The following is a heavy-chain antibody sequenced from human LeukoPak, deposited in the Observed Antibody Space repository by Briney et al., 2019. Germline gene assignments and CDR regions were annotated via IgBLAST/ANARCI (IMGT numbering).Heavy chain of an antibody. CDR1: GGSFSGYY. J-gene: IGHJ3*02. V-gene: IGHV4-34*01. CDR2: INHSGST. CDR3: PRGDYDYVWGSYRRKGAFDI. D-gene: IGHD3-16*02. Sequence: SETLSLTCAVYGGSFSGYYWSWIRQPPGKGLEWIGEINHSGSTNYNPSLKSRVTISVDTSKNQFSLKLSSVTAADTAVYYCPRGDYDYVWGSYRRKGAFDIWGQGTMVTVSS.